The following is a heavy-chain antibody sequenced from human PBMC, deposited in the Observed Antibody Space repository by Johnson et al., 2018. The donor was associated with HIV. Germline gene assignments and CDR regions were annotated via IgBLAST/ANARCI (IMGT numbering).Heavy chain of an antibody. CDR3: ARDLDTGGAVGAFDI. V-gene: IGHV3-30-3*01. D-gene: IGHD3-10*01. J-gene: IGHJ3*02. Sequence: QVQLVESGGGVVQPGRSLRLSCAASGFTFSSYAMHWVRQAPGKGLEWVAVISYDGSNKYYTDSVKGRFTFSSDNSKNTLYLQMNSLRAEDPGCYYCARDLDTGGAVGAFDIWVQGTMVTVAS. CDR2: ISYDGSNK. CDR1: GFTFSSYA.